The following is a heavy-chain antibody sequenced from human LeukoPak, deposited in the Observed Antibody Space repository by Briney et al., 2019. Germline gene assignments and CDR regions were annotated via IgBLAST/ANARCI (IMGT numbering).Heavy chain of an antibody. Sequence: PSETLSLTCAVYGGSFSDYYWSWIRQPPGKGLEWVGEINHGGGTNHNPSLKSRVTISVDTSKNQFSRRLSYVTAGDTGVYYCTRGRIFMVRGVIRAPNWFDPWGEGTLVTVSS. CDR2: INHGGGT. CDR1: GGSFSDYY. V-gene: IGHV4-34*01. J-gene: IGHJ5*02. CDR3: TRGRIFMVRGVIRAPNWFDP. D-gene: IGHD3-10*01.